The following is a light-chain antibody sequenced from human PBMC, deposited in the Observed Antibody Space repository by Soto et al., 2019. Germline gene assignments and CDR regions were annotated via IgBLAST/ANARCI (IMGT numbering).Light chain of an antibody. Sequence: EIVMTQSPATLSVSPGERATLSCRASQSVSYNLAWYQQKPGQAPRLLICGASTRATGIPARFSGSGSGTVFTLTISSLQSEDFAVYYCQQYNNWPLYTFGQGTKLEIK. CDR2: GAS. V-gene: IGKV3-15*01. J-gene: IGKJ2*01. CDR1: QSVSYN. CDR3: QQYNNWPLYT.